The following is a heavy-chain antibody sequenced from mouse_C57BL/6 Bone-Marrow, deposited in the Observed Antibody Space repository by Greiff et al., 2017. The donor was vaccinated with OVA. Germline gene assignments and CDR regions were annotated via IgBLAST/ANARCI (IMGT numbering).Heavy chain of an antibody. CDR3: ARHEGGYSNYVGY. CDR2: ISSGGSYT. Sequence: EVKLQESGGDLVKPGGSLKLSCAASGFTFSSYGMSWVRQTPDKRLEWVATISSGGSYTYYPDSVKGRFTISRDNAKNTLYLQMSSLKSEDTAMYYCARHEGGYSNYVGYWGQGTTLTVSS. V-gene: IGHV5-6*01. D-gene: IGHD2-5*01. J-gene: IGHJ2*01. CDR1: GFTFSSYG.